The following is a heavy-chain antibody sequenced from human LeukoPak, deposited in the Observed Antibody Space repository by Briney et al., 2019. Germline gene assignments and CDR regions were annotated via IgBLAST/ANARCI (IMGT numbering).Heavy chain of an antibody. J-gene: IGHJ6*03. D-gene: IGHD1-26*01. CDR2: INPSGGST. CDR1: GYTFTSYY. CDR3: ARGEDSGGYHLDYMDV. V-gene: IGHV1-46*01. Sequence: ASVKVSCKASGYTFTSYYMHWVRQAPGQGLEWMGIINPSGGSTSYAQKFQGRVTMTRDTSTSTVYMELSSLRSEDTAVYYCARGEDSGGYHLDYMDVWGKGTTVTISS.